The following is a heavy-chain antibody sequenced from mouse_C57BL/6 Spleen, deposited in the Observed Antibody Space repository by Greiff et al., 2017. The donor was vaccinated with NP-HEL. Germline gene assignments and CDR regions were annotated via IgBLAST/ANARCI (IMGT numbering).Heavy chain of an antibody. J-gene: IGHJ1*03. D-gene: IGHD2-3*01. CDR3: AILYDGYYDWYFDV. CDR2: INPNNGGT. V-gene: IGHV1-22*01. CDR1: GYTFTDYN. Sequence: EVQLQQSGPELVKPGASVKMSCKASGYTFTDYNMHWVKQSNGKSLEWIGYINPNNGGTSYNQKFKGKATLTVNKSSSTAYMELRSLTSEDSAVYYCAILYDGYYDWYFDVWGTGTTVTVSS.